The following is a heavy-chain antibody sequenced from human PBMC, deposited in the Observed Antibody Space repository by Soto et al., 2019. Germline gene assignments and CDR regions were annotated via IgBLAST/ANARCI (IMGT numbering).Heavy chain of an antibody. Sequence: EVQLVESGGGVVRPGGSLRLSCAASGFTFDDYGMSWVRQAPGKGLEWVSGINWNGGSTGYADSVKGRFTISRDNAKNSLYLQMNSLRAEDTALYHCARGNGYCSGGSCYGYYYYMDVWGKGTTVTVSS. J-gene: IGHJ6*03. D-gene: IGHD2-15*01. V-gene: IGHV3-20*01. CDR3: ARGNGYCSGGSCYGYYYYMDV. CDR2: INWNGGST. CDR1: GFTFDDYG.